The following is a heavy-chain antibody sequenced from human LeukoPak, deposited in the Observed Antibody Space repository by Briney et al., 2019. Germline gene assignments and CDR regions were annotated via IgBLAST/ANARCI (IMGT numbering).Heavy chain of an antibody. J-gene: IGHJ4*02. D-gene: IGHD5-24*01. CDR2: ISSSSSTI. Sequence: GGSLRLTCTTSGFTFRNYGMTWVRQAPGKGLEWVSYISSSSSTIFYADSVKGRFTISRDDAKNSLDLQMYSLRDEDTAMYYCTKLGNHWADGDYWADGSRGQGTLVTVSS. CDR1: GFTFRNYG. V-gene: IGHV3-48*02. CDR3: TKLGNHWADGDYWADGS.